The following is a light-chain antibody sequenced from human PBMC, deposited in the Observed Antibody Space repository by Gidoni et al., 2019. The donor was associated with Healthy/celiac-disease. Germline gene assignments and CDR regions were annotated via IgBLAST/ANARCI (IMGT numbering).Light chain of an antibody. Sequence: DIQMTQSPSSLSASVGDRVTITCRASQSISSYLNWYQQKPGKAPKLLIYAASSLQSGVPSRFSGSGSGTDFTLTISSLQPEDFATYYCQQSYSFLTCXGXTKVXIK. CDR2: AAS. V-gene: IGKV1-39*01. CDR3: QQSYSFLT. CDR1: QSISSY. J-gene: IGKJ4*01.